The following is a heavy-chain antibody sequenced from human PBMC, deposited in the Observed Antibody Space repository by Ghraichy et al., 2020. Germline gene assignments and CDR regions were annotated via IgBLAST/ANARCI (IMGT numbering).Heavy chain of an antibody. Sequence: GSLRLSCAASGFTFSSYAMSWVRQAPGKGLEWVSVISGSGANTYYAVSVNGRFTISRDNSKNTLYLQMNSLRAEDTAVYYCAKDRALGGGSCFDYWGQGALVTVSS. CDR1: GFTFSSYA. CDR3: AKDRALGGGSCFDY. D-gene: IGHD2-15*01. J-gene: IGHJ4*02. CDR2: ISGSGANT. V-gene: IGHV3-23*01.